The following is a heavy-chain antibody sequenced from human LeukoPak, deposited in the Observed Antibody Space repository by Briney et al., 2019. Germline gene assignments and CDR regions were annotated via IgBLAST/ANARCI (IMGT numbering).Heavy chain of an antibody. Sequence: GASVKVSCKASGYTFTSYGISWVRQAPGQGLEWMGWISAYNGNTNYAQKLQGRVTMTTDTSTSTAYMELRSLRSDNTAVYYCARDAYYDSSGYYPYYFDYWGQGTLVTVSS. CDR2: ISAYNGNT. J-gene: IGHJ4*02. V-gene: IGHV1-18*01. D-gene: IGHD3-22*01. CDR3: ARDAYYDSSGYYPYYFDY. CDR1: GYTFTSYG.